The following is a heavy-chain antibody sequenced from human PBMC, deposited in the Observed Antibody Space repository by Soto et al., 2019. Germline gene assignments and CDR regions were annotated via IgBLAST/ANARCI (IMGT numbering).Heavy chain of an antibody. D-gene: IGHD6-25*01. J-gene: IGHJ4*02. CDR2: INPILDST. CDR3: ATMKRARLDS. Sequence: QEQVVQSGPAMKEPGSSVKVSCRASGIMSSGYGFSWVRQAPGQGLEWVGRINPILDSTHYAQNLQGRVSITFDKSTDTAYLEVASPRLEDTAIYFCATMKRARLDSWGRGTVVTVSS. CDR1: GIMSSGYG. V-gene: IGHV1-69*09.